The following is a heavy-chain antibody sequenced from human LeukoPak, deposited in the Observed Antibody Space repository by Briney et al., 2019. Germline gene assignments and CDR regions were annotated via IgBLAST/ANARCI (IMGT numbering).Heavy chain of an antibody. Sequence: PSETLSLTCAVYGGSFSGYYWSWIRQPPGKGLEWIGEINHSGSTNYNPSLKSRVTISVDTSENQSSLKLSSVTAADTAVYYCARGGPVAGTNFDYWGQGTLVTVSS. V-gene: IGHV4-34*01. CDR2: INHSGST. D-gene: IGHD6-19*01. CDR1: GGSFSGYY. J-gene: IGHJ4*02. CDR3: ARGGPVAGTNFDY.